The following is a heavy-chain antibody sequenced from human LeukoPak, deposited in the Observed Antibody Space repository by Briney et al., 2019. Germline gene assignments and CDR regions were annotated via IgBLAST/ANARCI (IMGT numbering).Heavy chain of an antibody. CDR2: IDPNSGRT. D-gene: IGHD3-10*01. Sequence: ASVKVSCKASGYTFIGNYIHWVRQAPGQGLEWMGWIDPNSGRTNFAQRFQGSVSMTTDTSINTAFMELRSLRSDDTAIYYCARGRGTSMVRGIITNYFDLWGRGSLVTVSS. V-gene: IGHV1-2*02. J-gene: IGHJ2*01. CDR3: ARGRGTSMVRGIITNYFDL. CDR1: GYTFIGNY.